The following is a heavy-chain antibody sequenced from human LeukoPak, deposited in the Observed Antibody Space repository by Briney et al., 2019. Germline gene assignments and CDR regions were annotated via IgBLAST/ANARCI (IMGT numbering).Heavy chain of an antibody. CDR3: ASDMGYGDYDY. J-gene: IGHJ4*02. Sequence: GASVKVSCRASGGTFSSYAISWVRQAPGQGLEWMGRIIPILGIANYAQKFQGRVTITADKSTSTAYMELSSLRSEDTAVYYCASDMGYGDYDYWGQGTLVTVSS. V-gene: IGHV1-69*04. D-gene: IGHD4-17*01. CDR1: GGTFSSYA. CDR2: IIPILGIA.